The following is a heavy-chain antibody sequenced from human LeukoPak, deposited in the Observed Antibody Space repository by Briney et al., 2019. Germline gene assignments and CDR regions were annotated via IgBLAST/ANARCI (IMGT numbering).Heavy chain of an antibody. CDR3: ARGLGFLICSIWYPDAFDI. D-gene: IGHD6-13*01. V-gene: IGHV4-38-2*02. CDR1: GYSISSGYY. Sequence: SETLCLTCTVSGYSISSGYYWGWIRQPPGKGLEWIVVYHVGTTDYNPSLRSRVTISVDGSKNQMSLTLRSVAAEDTAMYYCARGLGFLICSIWYPDAFDIWGQGAMVTVSS. J-gene: IGHJ3*02. CDR2: VYHVGTT.